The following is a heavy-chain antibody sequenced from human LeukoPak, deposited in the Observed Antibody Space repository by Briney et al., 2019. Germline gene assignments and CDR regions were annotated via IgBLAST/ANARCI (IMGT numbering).Heavy chain of an antibody. J-gene: IGHJ4*02. CDR3: ARGPDIAVAGKRYYFDY. V-gene: IGHV1-69*13. Sequence: ASVKVSCKASGGTFSSYAISWVRQAPGQGLEWMGGIIPIFGTANYAQKFQGRVTITADESTSTAYMELSSLRSEDTAVYYCARGPDIAVAGKRYYFDYWGQGTLVTVSS. CDR2: IIPIFGTA. CDR1: GGTFSSYA. D-gene: IGHD6-19*01.